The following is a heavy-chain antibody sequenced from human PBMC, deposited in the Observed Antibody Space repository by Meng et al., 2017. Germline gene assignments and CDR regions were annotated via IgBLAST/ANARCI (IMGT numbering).Heavy chain of an antibody. CDR2: NNRSGSN. V-gene: IGHV4-34*01. Sequence: QVQLQQGVAWLLKPSETLSLTFAVYGGCFSGYCWSWSRPPPGKGLECIGENNRSGSNNYTSSLKSRVTISVDTSKNRFSLKLSSVTAADTAVYYCARGGTSGSYRIWGQGTLVTVFS. J-gene: IGHJ4*02. CDR1: GGCFSGYC. CDR3: ARGGTSGSYRI. D-gene: IGHD1-26*01.